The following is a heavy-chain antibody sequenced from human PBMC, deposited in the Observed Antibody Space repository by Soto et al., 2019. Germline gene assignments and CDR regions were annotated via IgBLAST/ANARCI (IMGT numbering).Heavy chain of an antibody. J-gene: IGHJ6*02. V-gene: IGHV3-30-3*01. CDR2: ISYDGSNK. CDR3: ARRHSSGWASKNYYYYYGMDV. Sequence: QVQLVESGGGVVQPGRSLRLSCAASGFTFSSYAMHWVRQAPGKGLEWVAVISYDGSNKYYADSVKGRFTISRDNSKNTLYLQMNSLRAEDTAVYYCARRHSSGWASKNYYYYYGMDVWGQGTTVTVSS. D-gene: IGHD6-19*01. CDR1: GFTFSSYA.